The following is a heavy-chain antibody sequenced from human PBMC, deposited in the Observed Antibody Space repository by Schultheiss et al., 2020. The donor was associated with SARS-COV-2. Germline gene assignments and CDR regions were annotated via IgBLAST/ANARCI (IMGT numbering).Heavy chain of an antibody. D-gene: IGHD3-22*01. Sequence: GGSLRLSCAASGFTFSSYAMSWVRQAPGKGLEWVANIKQDGSEKYYVDSVKGRFTISRDNAKNSLYLQMNSLRAEDTTVYYCARYPLYDSSGYLVAFDIWGQGTMVTVSS. J-gene: IGHJ3*02. CDR1: GFTFSSYA. CDR3: ARYPLYDSSGYLVAFDI. CDR2: IKQDGSEK. V-gene: IGHV3-7*03.